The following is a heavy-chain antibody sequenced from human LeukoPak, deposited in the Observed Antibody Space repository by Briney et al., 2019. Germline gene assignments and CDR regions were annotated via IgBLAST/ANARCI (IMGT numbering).Heavy chain of an antibody. CDR1: GFTFSDHY. Sequence: GGSLRLSCAASGFTFSDHYMDWVRQAPGERLEWVGHIRNRANSYTTFYAASVKGRFTISRDDSKNSLYLQMNSLQTEDTAVYYCADLGDTLWGQGTLVTVSS. J-gene: IGHJ4*02. V-gene: IGHV3-72*01. D-gene: IGHD1-26*01. CDR3: ADLGDTL. CDR2: IRNRANSYTT.